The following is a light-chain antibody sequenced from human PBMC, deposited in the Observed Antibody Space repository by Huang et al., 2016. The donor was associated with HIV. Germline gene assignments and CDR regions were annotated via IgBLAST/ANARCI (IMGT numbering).Light chain of an antibody. CDR3: QQLHDYPVT. CDR2: AAS. V-gene: IGKV1D-13*01. J-gene: IGKJ4*02. Sequence: AVQLTQFPSSLSASVGARVVINCRASQDISTSLAWYQQKPGMAPKLLISAASKLQSGVSTRFSGDAAGAYFTLFITNVQPEDVATYYCQQLHDYPVTFGRGTWLDIK. CDR1: QDISTS.